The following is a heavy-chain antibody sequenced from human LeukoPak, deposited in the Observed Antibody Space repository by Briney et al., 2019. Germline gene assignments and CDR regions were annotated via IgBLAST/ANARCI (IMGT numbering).Heavy chain of an antibody. Sequence: ASVKVSCKASGFTFTGYYIHWVRQAPGQGLEWMGWINPNNGDTNYAQKFQGRVTMTRDTSISTAYMEMSRLRSDDTAVYYCARDFRYCSGGSCYDGFDPWGQGTLVTVSS. J-gene: IGHJ5*02. V-gene: IGHV1-2*02. D-gene: IGHD2-15*01. CDR2: INPNNGDT. CDR3: ARDFRYCSGGSCYDGFDP. CDR1: GFTFTGYY.